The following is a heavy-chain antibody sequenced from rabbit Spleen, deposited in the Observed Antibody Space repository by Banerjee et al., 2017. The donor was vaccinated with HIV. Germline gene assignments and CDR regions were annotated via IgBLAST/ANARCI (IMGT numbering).Heavy chain of an antibody. CDR2: IASSSSGFT. CDR1: GFSFSSSDY. Sequence: QSLEESGGDLVKPGASLTLTCTASGFSFSSSDYMCWVRQAPGKGLEWISCIASSSSGFTYSATWAKGRFTISKTSSTTVTLQVTSLTAADTATYFCTRDDGSGHYVDGYFNLWGPGTLVTVS. J-gene: IGHJ4*01. CDR3: TRDDGSGHYVDGYFNL. D-gene: IGHD1-1*01. V-gene: IGHV1S40*01.